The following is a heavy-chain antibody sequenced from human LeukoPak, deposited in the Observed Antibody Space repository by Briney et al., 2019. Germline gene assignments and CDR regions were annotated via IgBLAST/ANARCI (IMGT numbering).Heavy chain of an antibody. CDR1: GFTFSNYE. D-gene: IGHD4-23*01. J-gene: IGHJ4*02. Sequence: GGSLRLSCAASGFTFSNYEMHWVRQAPGKGLEWVSYISSSGSDIYYADSVKGRFTISRDNAKNSLYLHMNSLRAEDTAVYYCARDYGGSSPFDYWGQGTPVTVSS. V-gene: IGHV3-48*03. CDR2: ISSSGSDI. CDR3: ARDYGGSSPFDY.